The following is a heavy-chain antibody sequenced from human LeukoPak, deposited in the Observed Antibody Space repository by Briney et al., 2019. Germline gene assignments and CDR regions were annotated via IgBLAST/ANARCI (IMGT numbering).Heavy chain of an antibody. J-gene: IGHJ4*02. D-gene: IGHD3-22*01. V-gene: IGHV4-59*01. CDR3: ARGGTMIVVARPNYFFDY. CDR2: IEYSGST. Sequence: SETLSLTCTVSGASISSYYWNWIRQPPGKGLEWIGYIEYSGSTNYNPSLKSRVTISIDTSKNQFSLKLSSVTAADTAVYYCARGGTMIVVARPNYFFDYWGQGTLATVSS. CDR1: GASISSYY.